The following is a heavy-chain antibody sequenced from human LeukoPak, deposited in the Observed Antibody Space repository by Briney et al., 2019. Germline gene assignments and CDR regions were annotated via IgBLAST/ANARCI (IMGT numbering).Heavy chain of an antibody. D-gene: IGHD3-22*01. CDR3: ARANYYDSSGYYPGWFDP. Sequence: SETLSLTCTVSGGSISSSSYYWGWIRQPPGKGLEWIGRIYSSGSTSYNPTLKSRVTMSVDTSKNQFSLKLSSVTAADTAVYYCARANYYDSSGYYPGWFDPWGQGTLVTVSS. CDR2: IYSSGST. J-gene: IGHJ5*02. V-gene: IGHV4-39*07. CDR1: GGSISSSSYY.